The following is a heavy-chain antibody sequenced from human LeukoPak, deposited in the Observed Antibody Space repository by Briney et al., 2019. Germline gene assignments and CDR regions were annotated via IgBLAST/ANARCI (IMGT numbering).Heavy chain of an antibody. CDR3: ASLDGIDARPASMYV. J-gene: IGHJ6*01. V-gene: IGHV1-2*02. CDR2: INPNSGGT. D-gene: IGHD6-6*01. Sequence: ASVKVSCKASGYTFTRYYMHWVRQAPGKGLEWMGWINPNSGGTNYAQKFQGRVTMPRDTSISTAYMALCRLRSDDTAVYSCASLDGIDARPASMYVWGQERTVTVSS. CDR1: GYTFTRYY.